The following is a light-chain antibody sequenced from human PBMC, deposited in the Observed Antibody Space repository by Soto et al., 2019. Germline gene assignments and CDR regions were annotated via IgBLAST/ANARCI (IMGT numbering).Light chain of an antibody. CDR3: QQYYNTPWT. Sequence: DIVMAQSPDSLAVSLGERATINCKSSQSVLYSSNNKNYLAWYQQKSGQPPKLLIYWASSRKSGVPDRFSGSGSGTDFTLTISSLQAEDVAVYYCQQYYNTPWTFGQGTKVEIK. J-gene: IGKJ1*01. CDR2: WAS. CDR1: QSVLYSSNNKNY. V-gene: IGKV4-1*01.